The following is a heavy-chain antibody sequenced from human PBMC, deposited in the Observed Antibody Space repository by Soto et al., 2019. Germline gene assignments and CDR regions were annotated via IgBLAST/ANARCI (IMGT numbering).Heavy chain of an antibody. CDR3: ANLPLYGSGFDC. Sequence: EVHLVESGGGLVQPGRSLRLSCAASGFTFDDYAIHWVRQAPGRGLEWVAGISWNGASIGYAESVKGRFTISRDNAKNSLHLQMNSLRSEDTALYYCANLPLYGSGFDCWGQGTLVTVSS. CDR2: ISWNGASI. J-gene: IGHJ4*02. D-gene: IGHD3-10*01. CDR1: GFTFDDYA. V-gene: IGHV3-9*01.